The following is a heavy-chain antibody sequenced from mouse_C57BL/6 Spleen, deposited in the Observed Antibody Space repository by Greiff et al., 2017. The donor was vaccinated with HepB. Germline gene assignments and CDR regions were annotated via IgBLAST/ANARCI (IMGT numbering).Heavy chain of an antibody. J-gene: IGHJ4*01. Sequence: VQLQQSGPGLVAPSQSLSISCTASGFSLTSYGVSWVRQPPGKGLEWLGVIWDDGSTNYHSAHISRLNISKDNSKSQVSLKLNSLRTADTATYYCDNQSGYQYYYDAMDCWGQGTSVTVSS. V-gene: IGHV2-3*01. CDR3: DNQSGYQYYYDAMDC. D-gene: IGHD1-3*01. CDR1: GFSLTSYG. CDR2: IWDDGST.